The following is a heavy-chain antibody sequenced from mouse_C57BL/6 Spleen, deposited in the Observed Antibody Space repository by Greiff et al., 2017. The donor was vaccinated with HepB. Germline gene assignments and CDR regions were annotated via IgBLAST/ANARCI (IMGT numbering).Heavy chain of an antibody. CDR2: IYPRSGNT. CDR3: APDSSGYYYFDY. CDR1: GYTFTSYG. J-gene: IGHJ2*01. Sequence: VQLQQSGAELARPGASVKLSCKASGYTFTSYGISWVKQRTGQGLEWIGEIYPRSGNTYYNEKFKGKATLTADKSSSTAYMELRSLTSEDSAVYFCAPDSSGYYYFDYWGQGTTLTVSS. V-gene: IGHV1-81*01. D-gene: IGHD3-2*02.